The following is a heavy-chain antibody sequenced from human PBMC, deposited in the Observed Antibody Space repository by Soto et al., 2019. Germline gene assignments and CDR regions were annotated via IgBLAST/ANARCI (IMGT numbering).Heavy chain of an antibody. CDR2: IYGSGIT. CDR3: ARDRGSYGMDV. Sequence: QVQLQESGPGLVKPSETLSLTCTVSGGSISSGGYRTWVRQRPGKGLEWIGYIYGSGITYYSPSLVSRGSISMDTSKNQFSLKMTSVTAADTAVYFCARDRGSYGMDVWGQGTTVTVSS. J-gene: IGHJ6*02. V-gene: IGHV4-31*03. CDR1: GGSISSGGY.